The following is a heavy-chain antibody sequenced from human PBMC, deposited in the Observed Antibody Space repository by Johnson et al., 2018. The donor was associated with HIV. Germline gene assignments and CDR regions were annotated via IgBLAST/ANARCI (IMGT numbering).Heavy chain of an antibody. V-gene: IGHV3-33*06. Sequence: QEKLVESGGGVVQPGTSLRLSCVASGFTFNSYAMHWVRQAPGKGLEWLSVIWYDGSNEYYADSVKGRFTISRDNSKNTLYLHMSSLRLEDTVVYYCAKDQVARGAFDIWGQGTTVTVSS. CDR2: IWYDGSNE. CDR1: GFTFNSYA. CDR3: AKDQVARGAFDI. J-gene: IGHJ3*02.